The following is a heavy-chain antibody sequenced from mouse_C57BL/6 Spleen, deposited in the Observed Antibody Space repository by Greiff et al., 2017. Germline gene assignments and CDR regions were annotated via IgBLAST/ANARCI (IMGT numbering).Heavy chain of an antibody. CDR1: GFNIKDYY. V-gene: IGHV14-2*01. CDR3: ASNCYGRGAWFAY. J-gene: IGHJ3*01. Sequence: VQLQQSGAELVKPGASVKLSCTASGFNIKDYYMHWVKQRTEQGLEWIGRIDPGDGETKYAPKFQGKATITADTYSKTAYLQLSSLTSEDTAVYYCASNCYGRGAWFAYWGQGTLVTVSA. D-gene: IGHD1-1*01. CDR2: IDPGDGET.